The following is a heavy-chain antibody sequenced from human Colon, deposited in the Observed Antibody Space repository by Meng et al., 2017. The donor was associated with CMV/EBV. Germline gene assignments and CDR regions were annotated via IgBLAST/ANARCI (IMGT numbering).Heavy chain of an antibody. Sequence: LSCGDAGFTLSRFWVHGVRQAPGKGLVWVSRIDSDGSSISYADSMKGRFTISRDNGKNTAYLEMNSLRAEDSGVYYCASTDGAWFDPWGQGTLVTVSS. J-gene: IGHJ5*02. D-gene: IGHD1-26*01. CDR3: ASTDGAWFDP. V-gene: IGHV3-74*01. CDR1: GFTLSRFW. CDR2: IDSDGSSI.